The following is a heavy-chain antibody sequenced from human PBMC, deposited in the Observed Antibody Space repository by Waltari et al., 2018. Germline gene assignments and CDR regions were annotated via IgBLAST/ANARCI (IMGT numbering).Heavy chain of an antibody. J-gene: IGHJ5*02. D-gene: IGHD4-17*01. CDR1: GYTFTSYD. CDR3: ARGYGDGWFDP. CDR2: LIPNSGNT. V-gene: IGHV1-8*03. Sequence: QVQLLHPGADVTKPAPSVHVSFKPSGYTFTSYDINWLRQATGQVLEWMGWLIPNSGNTGYAQKSPGRGTITRNTSISKDDMELSSLRSEGTAVYYCARGYGDGWFDPWGQGTLVTVSS.